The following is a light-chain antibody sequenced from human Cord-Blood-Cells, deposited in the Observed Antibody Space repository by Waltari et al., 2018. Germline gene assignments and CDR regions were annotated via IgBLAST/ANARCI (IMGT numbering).Light chain of an antibody. J-gene: IGLJ3*02. CDR2: SNN. V-gene: IGLV1-44*01. Sequence: QSVLTQPPPASGTPGQRVTISCSGSSSNIGSNTVNWYHQLPGTAPKLLISSNNQRPSGVPDRFSGSKSGTSASLAISGLQSEDEADYYCAAWDDSLNGPNWVFGGGTKLTVL. CDR1: SSNIGSNT. CDR3: AAWDDSLNGPNWV.